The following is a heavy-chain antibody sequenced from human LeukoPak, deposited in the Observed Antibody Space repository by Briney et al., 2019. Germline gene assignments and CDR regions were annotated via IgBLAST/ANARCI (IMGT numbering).Heavy chain of an antibody. D-gene: IGHD3-22*01. Sequence: GGSLRLSCAASGFTVSSFWMSWVRQAPGKGLEWVADIKQDGSAKYYVDSVKRRFTISRDNAKNSLYLQMSSLIDEDTAVYYCATYSSLNRREFQFWGQGTLLTVSS. CDR2: IKQDGSAK. CDR3: ATYSSLNRREFQF. V-gene: IGHV3-7*01. CDR1: GFTVSSFW. J-gene: IGHJ1*01.